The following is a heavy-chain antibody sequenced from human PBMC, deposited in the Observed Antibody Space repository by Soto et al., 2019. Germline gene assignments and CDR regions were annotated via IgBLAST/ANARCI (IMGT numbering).Heavy chain of an antibody. CDR2: IIPALGTA. J-gene: IGHJ2*01. CDR1: GGTFSSHT. CDR3: ARPDCGAYWYFDL. V-gene: IGHV1-69*08. Sequence: QDQLVQSGAEVKKPGSSVKVSCKASGGTFSSHTFSWVRQAPGQGLEWMGRIIPALGTATYAPKFQGRVTITADESATTVYMELNSLRSEDTAVYYFARPDCGAYWYFDLWGRGTLVTVSS. D-gene: IGHD4-17*01.